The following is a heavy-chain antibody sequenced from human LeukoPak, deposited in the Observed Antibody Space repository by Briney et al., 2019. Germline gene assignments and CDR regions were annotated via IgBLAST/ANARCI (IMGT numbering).Heavy chain of an antibody. CDR1: GYTFTSYG. V-gene: IGHV1-18*01. J-gene: IGHJ4*02. CDR2: ISAYNGNT. Sequence: ASVKVSCKASGYTFTSYGISWVRQAPGQGLEWMGWISAYNGNTNYAQKLHGRVTMTRDTSTSTVYMELSSLRSEDTAVYYCAREFGSQVDTAMVMSFDYWGQGTLVTVSS. D-gene: IGHD5-18*01. CDR3: AREFGSQVDTAMVMSFDY.